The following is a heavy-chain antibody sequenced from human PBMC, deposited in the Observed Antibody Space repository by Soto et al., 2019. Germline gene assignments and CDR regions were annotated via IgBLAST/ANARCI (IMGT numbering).Heavy chain of an antibody. J-gene: IGHJ6*02. Sequence: LRLSCVVSGFTFSTYGMHWVRQTPGKGLEWVAFISYDGGNKYYADSVKGRFTISRDNSKNTLYLQMNSLRAEDTAVYFCAKNEVGSSSLPYYYYGMDVWGQGTTVTVSS. CDR2: ISYDGGNK. CDR1: GFTFSTYG. V-gene: IGHV3-30*18. CDR3: AKNEVGSSSLPYYYYGMDV. D-gene: IGHD2-2*01.